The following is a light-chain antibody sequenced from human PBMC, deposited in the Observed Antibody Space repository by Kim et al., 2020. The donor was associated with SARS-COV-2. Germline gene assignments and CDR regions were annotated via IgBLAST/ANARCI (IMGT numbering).Light chain of an antibody. V-gene: IGLV3-1*01. CDR2: QDT. CDR3: QAWDNYIVI. CDR1: RLGNKY. Sequence: SYELTQPPSVSVSPGQTASITCSGDRLGNKYVSWYQQKPAQSPVLVIHQDTKRPSGIPERLSGSNSGDTATLTISETQAVDEADYYCQAWDNYIVIFGGG. J-gene: IGLJ2*01.